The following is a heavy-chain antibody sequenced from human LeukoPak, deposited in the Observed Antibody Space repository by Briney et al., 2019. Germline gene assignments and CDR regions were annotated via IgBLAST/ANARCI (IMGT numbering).Heavy chain of an antibody. Sequence: GGSLRLSCAASGFTVSSNYMSWVRQAPGKGLEFVLGISSNGGHTYYANSVKGRFTISRDNSKNTVYLQMGSLRADDTAVYYCARDGSWRYDYWGQGTLVAVSS. V-gene: IGHV3-64*01. D-gene: IGHD6-13*01. J-gene: IGHJ4*02. CDR1: GFTVSSNY. CDR2: ISSNGGHT. CDR3: ARDGSWRYDY.